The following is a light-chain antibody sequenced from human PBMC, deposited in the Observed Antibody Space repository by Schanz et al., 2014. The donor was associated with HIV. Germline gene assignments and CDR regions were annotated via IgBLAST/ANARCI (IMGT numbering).Light chain of an antibody. J-gene: IGLJ1*01. CDR3: TSYAGNNIVV. Sequence: QSALTQPPSASGSPGQSVTISCTGTSSDVGGYKYVSWYQQHPGKAPKLLIYEATQRPAGVPDRFSGSKSGNTASLTVSGLQAEDEADYYCTSYAGNNIVVFGTGTKLTVL. CDR2: EAT. CDR1: SSDVGGYKY. V-gene: IGLV2-8*01.